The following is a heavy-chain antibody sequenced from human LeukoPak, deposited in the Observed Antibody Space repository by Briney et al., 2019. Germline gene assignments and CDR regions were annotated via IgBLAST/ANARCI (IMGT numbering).Heavy chain of an antibody. CDR3: ARHGGGGYGYGFDY. Sequence: PSETLSLTCTVSVGPISSSSYYWGWIRQPPGKGLEWIGSIYYSGSTYHNPSLKSPLTIPVDTSKSQFSLKLTSVTAADTAVYYCARHGGGGYGYGFDYWGQGTLVTVSS. V-gene: IGHV4-39*01. CDR1: VGPISSSSYY. D-gene: IGHD5-12*01. CDR2: IYYSGST. J-gene: IGHJ4*02.